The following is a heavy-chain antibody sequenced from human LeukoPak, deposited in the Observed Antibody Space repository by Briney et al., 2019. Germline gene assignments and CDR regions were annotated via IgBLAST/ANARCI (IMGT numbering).Heavy chain of an antibody. CDR1: GGTFSSYA. V-gene: IGHV1-69*13. D-gene: IGHD2-2*01. CDR3: ARGYNIGYCSSTSCYLFDY. CDR2: IIPIFGTA. J-gene: IGHJ4*02. Sequence: GASVKVSCKASGGTFSSYAISWVRQAPGQGLEWMGGIIPIFGTANYAQKFQGRVTITADESTSTAYMELSSLRSEDTAVYYCARGYNIGYCSSTSCYLFDYWGQGTLVTVSS.